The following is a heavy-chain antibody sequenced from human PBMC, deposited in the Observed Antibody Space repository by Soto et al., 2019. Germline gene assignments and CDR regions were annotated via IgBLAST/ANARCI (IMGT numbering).Heavy chain of an antibody. D-gene: IGHD3-10*01. V-gene: IGHV3-23*01. CDR2: ITNTGGDT. CDR1: GFTFSSYA. CDR3: AKASGESYQGSLALVY. J-gene: IGHJ4*02. Sequence: PGGSLRLSCAASGFTFSSYAMNWVRQAPGKGLEWVSTITNTGGDTLYADSVKGRFTISRDNSKNTLFLQMNNLRVDDTAIYYCAKASGESYQGSLALVYWGQGTRVTVSS.